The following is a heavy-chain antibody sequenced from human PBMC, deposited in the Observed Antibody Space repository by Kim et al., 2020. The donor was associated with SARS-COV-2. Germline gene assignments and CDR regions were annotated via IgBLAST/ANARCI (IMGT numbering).Heavy chain of an antibody. D-gene: IGHD4-17*01. Sequence: GGSLRLSCAASGFTFSSYAMNWVRQAPGKGLEWVSAISGSGGSTYYADSVKGRFTISRDNSKNTLYLQMNSLRAEDTAVYYCAKVGARLRGYYYYGMDVWGRGNTDTVSS. CDR2: ISGSGGST. CDR1: GFTFSSYA. J-gene: IGHJ6*01. V-gene: IGHV3-23*01. CDR3: AKVGARLRGYYYYGMDV.